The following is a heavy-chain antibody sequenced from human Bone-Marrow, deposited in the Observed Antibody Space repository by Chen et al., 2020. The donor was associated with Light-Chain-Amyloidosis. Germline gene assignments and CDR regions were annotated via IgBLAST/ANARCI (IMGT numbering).Heavy chain of an antibody. CDR3: ARRRDGYNFDY. V-gene: IGHV5-51*01. CDR2: IYPDDSDA. D-gene: IGHD5-12*01. Sequence: EVQLEQSGPEVKKPGESLKISCKGSGYTFPNYWIGWGSQMPGKGLEWMGVIYPDDSDARYSPSFEGQVTISADKSITTAYLQWRSLKASDTAMYYCARRRDGYNFDYWGQGTLVTVSS. J-gene: IGHJ4*02. CDR1: GYTFPNYW.